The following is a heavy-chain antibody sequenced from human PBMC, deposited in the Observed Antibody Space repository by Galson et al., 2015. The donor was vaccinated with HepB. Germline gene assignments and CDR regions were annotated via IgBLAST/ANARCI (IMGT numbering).Heavy chain of an antibody. D-gene: IGHD2-2*01. CDR2: INHSGST. Sequence: ETLSLTCAVYGGSFSGYYWGWIRQPPGKGLEWIGEINHSGSTNYTPSLKSRVTISVDTSKNQFSLKPSSVTAADTAVYYCARGHPGVPAAIDYYYYGMDVWGQGTTVTVSS. J-gene: IGHJ6*02. CDR1: GGSFSGYY. CDR3: ARGHPGVPAAIDYYYYGMDV. V-gene: IGHV4-34*01.